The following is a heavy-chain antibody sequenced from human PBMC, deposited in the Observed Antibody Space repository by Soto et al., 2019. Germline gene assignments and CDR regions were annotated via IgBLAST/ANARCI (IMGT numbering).Heavy chain of an antibody. D-gene: IGHD2-2*01. Sequence: GASVKLSCRACGYTFTSYAIQWVRQAPGQRLEWMGWINAGNGNTKYSQKFQGRVTITRDTSASTAYMELSSLRSEDTAVYYCARGGYCSSTSCYRRFGYYYGMDVWGQGTTVTVSS. CDR3: ARGGYCSSTSCYRRFGYYYGMDV. CDR1: GYTFTSYA. CDR2: INAGNGNT. V-gene: IGHV1-3*01. J-gene: IGHJ6*02.